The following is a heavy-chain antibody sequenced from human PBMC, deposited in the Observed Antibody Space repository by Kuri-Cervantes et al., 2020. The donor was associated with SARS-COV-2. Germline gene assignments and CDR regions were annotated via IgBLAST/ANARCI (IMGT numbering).Heavy chain of an antibody. CDR1: GYTFTSYA. Sequence: PSVKVSCKASGYTFTSYARHGVRQAPGQRLKWMGWINAGNGNTNYAQKLQGRVTMTTDTSTSTAYMELRSLRSDDTAVSYCARDGSNRYYYYYYMDVWGKGTTVTVSS. J-gene: IGHJ6*03. D-gene: IGHD1-14*01. CDR2: INAGNGNT. V-gene: IGHV1-3*01. CDR3: ARDGSNRYYYYYYMDV.